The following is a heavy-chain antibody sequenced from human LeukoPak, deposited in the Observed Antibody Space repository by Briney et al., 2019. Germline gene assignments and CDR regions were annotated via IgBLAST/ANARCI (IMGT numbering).Heavy chain of an antibody. CDR2: LFDSVNT. Sequence: SETLSLTCTVSGCTLSSHYWSWVRQPPGKGLEWVAFLFDSVNTKDNPSLQSRLTLSADTSKNQFSLRLSSVTAADTAVYYCATIKRGSIFGYFDFWGQGIKVTVSS. V-gene: IGHV4-59*11. J-gene: IGHJ4*02. CDR3: ATIKRGSIFGYFDF. CDR1: GCTLSSHY. D-gene: IGHD5-18*01.